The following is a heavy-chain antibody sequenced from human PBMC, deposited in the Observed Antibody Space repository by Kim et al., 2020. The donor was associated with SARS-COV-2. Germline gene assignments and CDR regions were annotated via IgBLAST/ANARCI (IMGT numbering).Heavy chain of an antibody. CDR2: IYYSGST. CDR1: GDSISSTNYY. J-gene: IGHJ4*02. V-gene: IGHV4-39*01. CDR3: ARQGSSVPRVRPLSVAY. D-gene: IGHD6-19*01. Sequence: SETLSLTCTVSGDSISSTNYYWGWVRQPPGKGLEWIGSIYYSGSTYYNPSLKSRVTISVDTSENQFSLKLTSVTAADTAMYYCARQGSSVPRVRPLSVAYWGQGTLVTVSS.